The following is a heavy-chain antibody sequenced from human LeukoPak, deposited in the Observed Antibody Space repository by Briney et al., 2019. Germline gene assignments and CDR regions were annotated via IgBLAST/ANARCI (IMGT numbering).Heavy chain of an antibody. Sequence: ASVKVSCKASGYTFTGYYMHWVRQAPGQGLEWMGWINPYSGGTNYAQKFQGRVTMTRDTSISTAYMELSRLRSDDTAVYYCASRLYCSSTSCQYSFDYWGQGTLVTVSS. V-gene: IGHV1-2*02. J-gene: IGHJ4*02. CDR2: INPYSGGT. CDR1: GYTFTGYY. CDR3: ASRLYCSSTSCQYSFDY. D-gene: IGHD2-2*01.